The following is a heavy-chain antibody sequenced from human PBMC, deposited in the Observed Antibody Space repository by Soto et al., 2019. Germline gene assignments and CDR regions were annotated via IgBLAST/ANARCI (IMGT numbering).Heavy chain of an antibody. Sequence: QVQLQESGPGLVKPSETLSLTCTVSGGSISSYYWSWIRQPPGKGLEWIGYIYYSGSTKYNPSLESRVTISLDTPKNRFSLKLSSVTAADTAVYYCARRRLIDYWGSFYYYGLDVWGQGTTVTVSS. CDR2: IYYSGST. J-gene: IGHJ6*02. V-gene: IGHV4-59*08. CDR1: GGSISSYY. CDR3: ARRRLIDYWGSFYYYGLDV. D-gene: IGHD7-27*01.